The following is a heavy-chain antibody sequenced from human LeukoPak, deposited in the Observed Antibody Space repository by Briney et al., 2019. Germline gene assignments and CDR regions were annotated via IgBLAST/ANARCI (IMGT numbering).Heavy chain of an antibody. CDR3: AREGTTVTTKTLHWYFDL. CDR1: GFTFSSYW. J-gene: IGHJ2*01. D-gene: IGHD4-17*01. CDR2: IKEDGNEK. Sequence: GGSLRLSCAASGFTFSSYWMNWVRQTPGKGLEWVANIKEDGNEKCYVDSVKGRFTISRDNVRNSLYLQVSSLRAEDTAIYYCAREGTTVTTKTLHWYFDLWGRGTLVTVSS. V-gene: IGHV3-7*01.